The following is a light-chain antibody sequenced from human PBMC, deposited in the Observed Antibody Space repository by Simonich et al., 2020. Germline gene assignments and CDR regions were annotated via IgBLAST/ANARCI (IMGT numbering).Light chain of an antibody. CDR1: RSDVGGYNY. CDR2: YVR. V-gene: IGLV2-14*01. CDR3: SSYTSSSNWV. Sequence: QSALTQPASVSGSPGQSITISCTGTRSDVGGYNYVSWYQQHPGKAPKLMIYYVRKRPSGVSNRFSGSKSGNTASLTISGLQAEDEADYYCSSYTSSSNWVFGGGTKLTVL. J-gene: IGLJ3*02.